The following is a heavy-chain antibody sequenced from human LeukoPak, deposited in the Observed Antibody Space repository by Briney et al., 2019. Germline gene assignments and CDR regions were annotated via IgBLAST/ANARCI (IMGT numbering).Heavy chain of an antibody. CDR1: GYTFSDHY. D-gene: IGHD1-14*01. CDR2: INPDSGGT. Sequence: GASVKVSCKASGYTFSDHYMHWVRQAPGQGLEWMGWINPDSGGTKYAQKFQDRVTMTSDTSISTAYMELSRLRSDDTAVYYCARDHLLFRQPPNWFDPWGQGTLVTVSS. V-gene: IGHV1-2*02. J-gene: IGHJ5*02. CDR3: ARDHLLFRQPPNWFDP.